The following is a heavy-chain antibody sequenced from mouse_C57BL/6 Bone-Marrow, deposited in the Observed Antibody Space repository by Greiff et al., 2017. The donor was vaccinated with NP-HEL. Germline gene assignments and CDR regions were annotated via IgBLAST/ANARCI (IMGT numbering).Heavy chain of an antibody. CDR1: GYEFSNYW. J-gene: IGHJ3*01. CDR3: ARGAY. V-gene: IGHV1-80*01. Sequence: VMLVESGAELVKPGASVKISCKASGYEFSNYWMNWVKQRPGQGLEWIGQIYPGDGDTNYNGKFKDKATLTADKSSSTAYMQLSRLTSEDSAVYFCARGAYWGQGTLVTVSA. CDR2: IYPGDGDT.